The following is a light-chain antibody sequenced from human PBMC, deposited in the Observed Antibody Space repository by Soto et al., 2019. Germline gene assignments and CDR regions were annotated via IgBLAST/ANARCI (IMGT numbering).Light chain of an antibody. V-gene: IGKV3-15*01. CDR1: QSVSSN. CDR3: QQYNNWPRT. J-gene: IGKJ1*01. Sequence: EIVMTQSPATLSVSPGERATLSCRASQSVSSNLAWYQQKPGQAPRLLIYGASTRATGIPARFSGSGSGTEFTFTISSLQSEDFAVYYCQQYNNWPRTFGQGTKGDIK. CDR2: GAS.